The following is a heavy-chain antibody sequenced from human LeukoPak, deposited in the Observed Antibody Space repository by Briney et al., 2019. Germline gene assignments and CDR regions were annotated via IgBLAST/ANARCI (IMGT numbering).Heavy chain of an antibody. J-gene: IGHJ4*02. D-gene: IGHD2-15*01. CDR1: GFSFTSYA. V-gene: IGHV3-23*01. CDR2: ISGSGGST. CDR3: AKRYCSGGSCYPLDY. Sequence: GGSLRLSCAASGFSFTSYAMSWVRQAPGKGLEWVSAISGSGGSTYYADSVKGRFTISRDNSKNTLYLQMNSLRAEDTAVYYCAKRYCSGGSCYPLDYWGQGTVVTVSS.